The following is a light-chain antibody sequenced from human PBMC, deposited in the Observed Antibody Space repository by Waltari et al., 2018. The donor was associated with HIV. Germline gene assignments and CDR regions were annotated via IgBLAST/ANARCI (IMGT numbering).Light chain of an antibody. CDR1: SRAVGGYNL. Sequence: QSALTQPASVSGSPGQSITIPCTGTSRAVGGYNLLYWYQQHPGKAPKLMIYEVSKRPSGVSNRFSGSKSGNTASLTIPGLQAEDEADYYCCAYAGSTTYVIFGGGTKLTVL. J-gene: IGLJ2*01. CDR2: EVS. CDR3: CAYAGSTTYVI. V-gene: IGLV2-23*02.